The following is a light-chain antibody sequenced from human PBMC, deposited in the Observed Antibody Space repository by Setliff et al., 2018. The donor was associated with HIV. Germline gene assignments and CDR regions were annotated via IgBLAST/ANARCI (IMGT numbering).Light chain of an antibody. J-gene: IGLJ1*01. CDR2: DVS. V-gene: IGLV2-11*01. CDR1: SSDVGSYNL. Sequence: QSALTQPASVSGSPGQSITISCTGTSSDVGSYNLVSWYQQHPGQAPKLMIYDVSTRPSGVPDRFSGSKSGNTASLTISGLQTEDEADYYCCSYAGSYTYVFGTGTKVTVL. CDR3: CSYAGSYTYV.